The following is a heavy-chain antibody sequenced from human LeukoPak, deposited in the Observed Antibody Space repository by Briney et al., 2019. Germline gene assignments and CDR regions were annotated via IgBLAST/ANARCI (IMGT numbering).Heavy chain of an antibody. Sequence: GGSLRLSCAASGFTFSSYGMHWVRQAPGKGLEWVAVISYDGSNKYYADSVKGRFTISRDNSKNTLYLQMNSLRAEDTAVYYCAKVGLWFGELFYFDYWGQGTLVTVSS. CDR2: ISYDGSNK. D-gene: IGHD3-10*01. CDR1: GFTFSSYG. J-gene: IGHJ4*02. V-gene: IGHV3-30*18. CDR3: AKVGLWFGELFYFDY.